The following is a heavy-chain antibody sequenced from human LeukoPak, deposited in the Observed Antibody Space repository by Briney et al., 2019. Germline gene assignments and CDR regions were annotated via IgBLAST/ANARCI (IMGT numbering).Heavy chain of an antibody. J-gene: IGHJ5*02. Sequence: PSETLSLTCTVSGGSISRYYWSWIRQPPGKGLEWIGYIYYSGSTNYNPSLKSRVTISVDTSKNQFSLKLSSVTAADTAVYYCARRAILPWFDPWGQGTLVTVSS. D-gene: IGHD2-2*01. V-gene: IGHV4-59*01. CDR1: GGSISRYY. CDR2: IYYSGST. CDR3: ARRAILPWFDP.